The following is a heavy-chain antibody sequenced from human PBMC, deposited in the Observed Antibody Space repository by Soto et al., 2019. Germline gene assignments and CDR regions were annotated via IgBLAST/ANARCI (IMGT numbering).Heavy chain of an antibody. CDR1: GFTFSDYY. D-gene: IGHD3-16*01. V-gene: IGHV3-11*01. Sequence: GGSLRLSCAASGFTFSDYYMSWIRQAPGKGLEWVSYISSSGSTIYYADSVKGRFTISRDNAKNSLYLQMNSLRAEDTAVYYCARETYIWGSYITDAFDIWGQGTMVTVSS. CDR2: ISSSGSTI. J-gene: IGHJ3*02. CDR3: ARETYIWGSYITDAFDI.